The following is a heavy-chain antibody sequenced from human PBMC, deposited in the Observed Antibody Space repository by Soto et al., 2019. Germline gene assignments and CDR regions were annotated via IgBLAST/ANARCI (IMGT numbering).Heavy chain of an antibody. Sequence: QVQLVQSGAEEKKPGASVKVSCKASGYTSTSYAMHWVRQAPGQRLEWMAWINAGNGNTKYSQKFQGRVTITRDTSASTAYMELSSLRSEDTAVYYCASSGSYWGIDYWGQGTLVTVSS. CDR3: ASSGSYWGIDY. D-gene: IGHD1-26*01. J-gene: IGHJ4*02. CDR1: GYTSTSYA. CDR2: INAGNGNT. V-gene: IGHV1-3*05.